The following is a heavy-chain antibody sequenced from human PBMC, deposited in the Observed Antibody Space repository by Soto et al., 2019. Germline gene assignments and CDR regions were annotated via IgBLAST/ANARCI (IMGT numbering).Heavy chain of an antibody. V-gene: IGHV4-30-2*01. CDR1: RSCISSCGYS. D-gene: IGHD2-21*01. J-gene: IGHJ6*01. CDR3: ARASGQLTLWLGGDV. Sequence: SETLSLTCALLRSCISSCGYSWILIRQPPATGLEWIGYIYHIGITYYNPSLKSRVTISVDRSKNPFYLKLSSVTAADTAVYYCARASGQLTLWLGGDVWGQGTRVT. CDR2: IYHIGIT.